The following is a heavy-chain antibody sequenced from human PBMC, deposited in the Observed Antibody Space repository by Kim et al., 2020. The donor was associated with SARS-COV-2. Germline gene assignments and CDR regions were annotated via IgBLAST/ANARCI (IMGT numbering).Heavy chain of an antibody. CDR3: ARGFFRNGFDV. V-gene: IGHV3-74*01. J-gene: IGHJ6*02. D-gene: IGHD3-3*01. CDR2: ISSDGSST. Sequence: GGSLRLSCAASGFTFNDYWMNWVRQAPGKGLVWVSRISSDGSSTNYADSVKGRFTMSRDNAENTVYLQMNSLRAEDTAVYYCARGFFRNGFDVWGQGTTVTVSS. CDR1: GFTFNDYW.